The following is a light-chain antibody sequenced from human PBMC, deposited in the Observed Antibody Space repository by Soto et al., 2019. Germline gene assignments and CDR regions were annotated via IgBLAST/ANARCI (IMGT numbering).Light chain of an antibody. CDR1: QNIRSS. V-gene: IGKV3-15*01. J-gene: IGKJ2*01. CDR3: QQYDIWPPYT. Sequence: EVVMTQSPASLSAPPGERVTLSCRASQNIRSSLAWYQQRPGQAPRLLIYDASTRATGIPPRFSGGGSGTEFTVTISSLQSEDFAIYYCQQYDIWPPYTFGQGTKVEF. CDR2: DAS.